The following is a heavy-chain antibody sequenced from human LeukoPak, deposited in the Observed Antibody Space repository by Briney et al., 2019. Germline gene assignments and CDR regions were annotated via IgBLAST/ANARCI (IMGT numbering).Heavy chain of an antibody. Sequence: ASVKVSRKASGGTFSSYAISWVRQAPGQGLEWMGGIIPIFGTANYAQKFQGRVTITADESTSTAYMELSSLRSEDTAVYYCARGSKGYSSGWYPEYFQHWGQGTLVTVSS. CDR2: IIPIFGTA. D-gene: IGHD6-19*01. CDR3: ARGSKGYSSGWYPEYFQH. CDR1: GGTFSSYA. V-gene: IGHV1-69*13. J-gene: IGHJ1*01.